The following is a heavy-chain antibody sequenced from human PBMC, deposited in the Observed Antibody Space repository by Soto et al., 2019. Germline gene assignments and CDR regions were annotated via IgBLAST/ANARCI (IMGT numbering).Heavy chain of an antibody. CDR1: GFSLSNARMG. CDR2: IFSNDEK. D-gene: IGHD6-13*01. CDR3: ARPFRIAADYFAY. Sequence: QVTLKESGPVLVKPTETLTLTCTVSGFSLSNARMGVSWIRQPPGKALEWLAHIFSNDEKSYSTSLKSRLTNSQDTSQNQVGLNLTNMEPVDTATYFGARPFRIAADYFAYWGQGTLVTVSS. V-gene: IGHV2-26*01. J-gene: IGHJ4*02.